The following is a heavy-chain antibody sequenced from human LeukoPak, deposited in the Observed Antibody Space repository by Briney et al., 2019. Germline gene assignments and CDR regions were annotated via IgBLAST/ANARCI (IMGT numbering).Heavy chain of an antibody. CDR3: AKESRLFATTNYFDY. CDR1: GFTFSSYA. CDR2: LTGSGASA. J-gene: IGHJ4*02. Sequence: GGSLRLSCAASGFTFSSYAMSWVRQAPGKGLEWVSGLTGSGASAYYADSVKGRFTISRDNSKNTLYLQMNSLRAEDTAVYYCAKESRLFATTNYFDYWGQGTLVTVSS. D-gene: IGHD2-21*01. V-gene: IGHV3-23*01.